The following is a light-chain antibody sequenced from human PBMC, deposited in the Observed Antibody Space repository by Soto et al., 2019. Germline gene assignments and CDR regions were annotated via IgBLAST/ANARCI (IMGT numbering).Light chain of an antibody. J-gene: IGKJ2*01. Sequence: EIVLTQSPATLSLSPGERATLSCRASQSVNDYLAWYQQKPGQAPRLLIYGASNRATGIPVRFSGSGSGTDFTLTVSSLEPEDFAVYYCQRRGRWPRTFGQGTKLEIK. CDR3: QRRGRWPRT. V-gene: IGKV3-11*01. CDR2: GAS. CDR1: QSVNDY.